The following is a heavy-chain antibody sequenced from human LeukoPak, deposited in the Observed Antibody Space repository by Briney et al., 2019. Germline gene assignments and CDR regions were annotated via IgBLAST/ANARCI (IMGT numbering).Heavy chain of an antibody. CDR1: GFTFSSYG. Sequence: GGSLRLSCAASGFTFSSYGIHWVRQAPGKGLEWVAIISYDGSDKYYADSVKGRFTISRDNSKNTLYLQMNSLRAEDTAVYYCLRDPYEAYWGQGTLVTVSS. V-gene: IGHV3-30*03. D-gene: IGHD5-12*01. CDR3: LRDPYEAY. J-gene: IGHJ4*02. CDR2: ISYDGSDK.